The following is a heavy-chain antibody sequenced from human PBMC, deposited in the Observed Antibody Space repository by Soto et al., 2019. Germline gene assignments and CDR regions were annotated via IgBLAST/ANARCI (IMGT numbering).Heavy chain of an antibody. D-gene: IGHD3-22*01. J-gene: IGHJ6*02. CDR1: GFTFSSYA. V-gene: IGHV3-23*01. CDR3: AKALDSSGYTSPLDHIPYYGMDV. CDR2: ISGSGGST. Sequence: GGSLRLSCAASGFTFSSYAMSWVRQAPGKGLEWVSAISGSGGSTYYADSVKGRFTISRDNSKNTLYLQMNSLRAEDTAVYYCAKALDSSGYTSPLDHIPYYGMDVWGQGTTVTVSS.